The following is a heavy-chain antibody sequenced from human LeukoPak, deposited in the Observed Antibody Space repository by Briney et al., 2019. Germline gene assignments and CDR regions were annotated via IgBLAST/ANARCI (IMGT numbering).Heavy chain of an antibody. CDR1: GGSISSGGYY. Sequence: PSQTLSLTCTVSGGSISSGGYYWSWIRQHPGKGLEWIGYIYYSGSTYYNPSLKSRVTISVDTSKNQFSLKLSSVTAADTAVFYCASHYYDIWTGYTPRFDYWGQGTLVTVSS. D-gene: IGHD3-9*01. V-gene: IGHV4-31*03. CDR2: IYYSGST. CDR3: ASHYYDIWTGYTPRFDY. J-gene: IGHJ4*02.